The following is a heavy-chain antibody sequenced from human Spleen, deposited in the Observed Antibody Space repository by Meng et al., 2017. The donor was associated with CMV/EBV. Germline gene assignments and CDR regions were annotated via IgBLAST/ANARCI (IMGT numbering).Heavy chain of an antibody. Sequence: IVSSYSSGWNWLRQSPSRGLEWLGRTYYRSKWYSDYAVSVKSRITIDPDTSKNQFSLHLNSVTPEDTAVYYCARGGLVRGITPYFDYWSQGTLVTVSS. J-gene: IGHJ4*02. CDR2: TYYRSKWYS. V-gene: IGHV6-1*01. CDR1: IVSSYSSG. D-gene: IGHD3-10*01. CDR3: ARGGLVRGITPYFDY.